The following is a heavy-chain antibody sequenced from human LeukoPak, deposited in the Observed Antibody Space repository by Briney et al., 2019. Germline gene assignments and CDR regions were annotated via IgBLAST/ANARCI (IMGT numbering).Heavy chain of an antibody. D-gene: IGHD2-15*01. V-gene: IGHV1-8*01. CDR2: MNPNSGNT. J-gene: IGHJ6*02. CDR1: GYTFTSYD. CDR3: ASRSGYCSGGSCRSYYYYGMDV. Sequence: ASVKVSCKASGYTFTSYDINWVRQATGQGLEWMGWMNPNSGNTGYAQKFQGRVTMTRNTSISTAYMELSSPRSGDTAVYYCASRSGYCSGGSCRSYYYYGMDVWGQGTTVTVSS.